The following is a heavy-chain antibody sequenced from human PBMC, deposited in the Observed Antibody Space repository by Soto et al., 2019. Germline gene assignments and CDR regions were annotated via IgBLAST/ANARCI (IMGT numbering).Heavy chain of an antibody. Sequence: EVQLLESGGGLVQPGGSLRLSCAASGFKFRSYAMAWVRQAPGKGLEWVSGISENGKNTNYADSVRGRFTISRNNSGNTLDLLMSSLRAEDTAIYYCAKDRATIFGVVWKYGMDVWGQGTTVSVSS. V-gene: IGHV3-23*01. CDR3: AKDRATIFGVVWKYGMDV. D-gene: IGHD3-3*01. CDR2: ISENGKNT. CDR1: GFKFRSYA. J-gene: IGHJ6*02.